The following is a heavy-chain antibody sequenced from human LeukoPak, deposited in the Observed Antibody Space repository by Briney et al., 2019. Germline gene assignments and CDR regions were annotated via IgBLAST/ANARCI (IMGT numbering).Heavy chain of an antibody. V-gene: IGHV4-31*03. J-gene: IGHJ6*02. CDR3: ARDRPSRDDILTGYYYYYGMDV. CDR1: GGSISSGGYY. D-gene: IGHD3-9*01. CDR2: IYYSGST. Sequence: SETLSLTCTVSGGSISSGGYYWSWIRQHPGKGLEWIGYIYYSGSTYYNPSLKSRVTISVDTSKNQFSLKLSSVTAADTAVYYCARDRPSRDDILTGYYYYYGMDVWGQGTTVTVSS.